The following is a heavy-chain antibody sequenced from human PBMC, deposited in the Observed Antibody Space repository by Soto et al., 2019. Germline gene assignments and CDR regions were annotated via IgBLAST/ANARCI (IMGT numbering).Heavy chain of an antibody. J-gene: IGHJ6*02. CDR3: ARDRSYAMDV. CDR2: ISSSGNGT. V-gene: IGHV3-23*01. CDR1: GFTFSTYA. Sequence: GGSLRLSCAASGFTFSTYAMSWVRQAPGKGPEWVAFISSSGNGTHYADSVKGRFTISRDDAQNTVYLQMSSLRADDTAIYFCARDRSYAMDVWGQGTRVTVSS.